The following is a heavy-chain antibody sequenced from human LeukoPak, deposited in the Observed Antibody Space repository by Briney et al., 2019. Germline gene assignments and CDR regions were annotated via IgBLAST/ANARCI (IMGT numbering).Heavy chain of an antibody. D-gene: IGHD7-27*01. J-gene: IGHJ4*02. V-gene: IGHV3-30*02. CDR1: GFIFSNYG. Sequence: GGSLRLSCGASGFIFSNYGIHWVRQAPGKGLQWVVFIRYDGSEKYYADSVKGRFTISRDNAKNSLYLQMHSLRAEDTAVYYCATSNWGSNYWGQGTLVTVSS. CDR3: ATSNWGSNY. CDR2: IRYDGSEK.